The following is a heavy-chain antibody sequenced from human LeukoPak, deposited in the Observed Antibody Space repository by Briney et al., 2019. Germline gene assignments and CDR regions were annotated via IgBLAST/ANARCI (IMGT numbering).Heavy chain of an antibody. CDR1: GVSISSGSYY. CDR2: IYTTGST. CDR3: AREGYYDRSGYREY. Sequence: SQTLSLTCTVSGVSISSGSYYWVWIRQPAGKGLEWIGRIYTTGSTNYNTSFKSRVTISVDRSKNQFSLKLSSVTAADTAVYYCAREGYYDRSGYREYWGQGTLVTVSS. J-gene: IGHJ4*02. V-gene: IGHV4-61*02. D-gene: IGHD3-22*01.